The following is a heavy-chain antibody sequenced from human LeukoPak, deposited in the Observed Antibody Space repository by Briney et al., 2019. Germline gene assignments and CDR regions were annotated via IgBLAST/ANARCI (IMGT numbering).Heavy chain of an antibody. CDR1: GGSFSGYY. V-gene: IGHV4-34*01. D-gene: IGHD2-2*01. CDR3: ARHHAVAVPAAPFNWFDP. Sequence: SETLSLTCAVYGGSFSGYYWSWIRQPPGKGLEWIGEINHSGSTNYNPSLKSRVTISVDTSKNQFSLKLSSVTAADTAVYYCARHHAVAVPAAPFNWFDPWGQGTLVTVSS. J-gene: IGHJ5*02. CDR2: INHSGST.